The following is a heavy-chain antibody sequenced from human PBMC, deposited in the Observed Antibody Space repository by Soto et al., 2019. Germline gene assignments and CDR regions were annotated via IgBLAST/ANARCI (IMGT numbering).Heavy chain of an antibody. V-gene: IGHV3-48*01. J-gene: IGHJ6*02. D-gene: IGHD3-9*01. CDR1: GFTFSSYS. CDR2: ISSSSSSTI. CDR3: ARALYYDILTGYYYYYGMDV. Sequence: GGSLRLSCAASGFTFSSYSMNWVRQAPGKGLEWVSYISSSSSSTIYYADSVKGRFTISRDNAKNSLYLQMNSLRAEDTAVYYCARALYYDILTGYYYYYGMDVWGQGTTVTVSS.